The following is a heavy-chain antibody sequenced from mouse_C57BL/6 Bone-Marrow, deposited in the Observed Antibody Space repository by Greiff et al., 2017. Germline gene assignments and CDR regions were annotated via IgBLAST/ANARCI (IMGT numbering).Heavy chain of an antibody. V-gene: IGHV1-74*01. CDR2: IHPSDSDT. D-gene: IGHD1-3*01. CDR3: AILPYKGWFAY. CDR1: GYTFTSYW. Sequence: VQLQQPGAELVKPGASVKVSCKASGYTFTSYWMHWVKQRPGQGLEWIGRIHPSDSDTNYNQKFKGKATLTLDKSSSTAYMQLSILTSEDSAVYYCAILPYKGWFAYWGQGTLVTVSA. J-gene: IGHJ3*01.